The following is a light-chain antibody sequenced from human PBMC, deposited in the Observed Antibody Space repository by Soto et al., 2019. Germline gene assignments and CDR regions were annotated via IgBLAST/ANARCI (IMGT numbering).Light chain of an antibody. CDR2: AAS. Sequence: AIQMTQSPSSLSASVGDRVTITCRASQGIGNRLGWYQQKPGKAPKVLIYAASTLQSGVPSRFSGSGSGTAFTLTISCLQPEDFATYFCLQDYTYPWTFGQGTRVEVK. CDR3: LQDYTYPWT. V-gene: IGKV1-6*01. J-gene: IGKJ1*01. CDR1: QGIGNR.